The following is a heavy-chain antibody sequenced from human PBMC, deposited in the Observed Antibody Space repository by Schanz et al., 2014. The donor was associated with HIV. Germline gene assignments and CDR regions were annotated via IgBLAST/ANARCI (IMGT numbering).Heavy chain of an antibody. D-gene: IGHD1-26*01. J-gene: IGHJ2*01. CDR2: VNPESGNT. CDR3: VRAASFHFDKEGYYRNWYFDF. CDR1: GYTFSDYD. V-gene: IGHV1-8*02. Sequence: QVQLVQSGPEVKKPGASVRVSCETSGYTFSDYDINWVRQAPGQGLEWMGWVNPESGNTGMADKFLGRLSLTRFTSTGTAYMELASLTSGDTAIYYCVRAASFHFDKEGYYRNWYFDFWGRGTLVTVSS.